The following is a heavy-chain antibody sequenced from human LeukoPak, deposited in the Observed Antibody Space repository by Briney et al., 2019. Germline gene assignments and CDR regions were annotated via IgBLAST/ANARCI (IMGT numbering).Heavy chain of an antibody. Sequence: GESLKISCKGSGYSFTSYWIGWVRQKPGKGLEWMGIIYPGDCDTRYSPSFQGQVTISADKSISTAYLQWSSLKASDTAMYYCARQTSYGSGSYWRYYGMDVWGQGTTVTVSS. V-gene: IGHV5-51*01. D-gene: IGHD3-10*01. J-gene: IGHJ6*02. CDR2: IYPGDCDT. CDR1: GYSFTSYW. CDR3: ARQTSYGSGSYWRYYGMDV.